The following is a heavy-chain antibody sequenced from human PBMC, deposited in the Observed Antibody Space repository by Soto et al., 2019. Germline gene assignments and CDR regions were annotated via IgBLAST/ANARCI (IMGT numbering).Heavy chain of an antibody. CDR1: DDSINSDKYY. Sequence: LQLQESGPGLVKPSETLSLTCSVSDDSINSDKYYWGWIRQPPGKGLEWIGSIHYRGNAYYNPSLQTRVTISLDKSRSQFSLKLNSVTAAASAVYFCARLEGLATISYYFDFWGPGALVTVSS. J-gene: IGHJ4*02. CDR2: IHYRGNA. D-gene: IGHD3-9*01. V-gene: IGHV4-39*01. CDR3: ARLEGLATISYYFDF.